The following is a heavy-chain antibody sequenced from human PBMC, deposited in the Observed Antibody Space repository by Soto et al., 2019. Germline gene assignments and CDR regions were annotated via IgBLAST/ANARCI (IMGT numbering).Heavy chain of an antibody. CDR2: MNPESRNT. Sequence: QVQLVQSGAEVKEPGASVRVSCKASGYTFTSYDINWVRQATGQGLEWMGWMNPESRNTGYAQKFQGRVTMTRATSISTAYMELTSLRSEDTAVYYCARFVRHQLPTIDFWGQGTLVTVS. J-gene: IGHJ4*02. CDR1: GYTFTSYD. CDR3: ARFVRHQLPTIDF. D-gene: IGHD2-2*01. V-gene: IGHV1-8*01.